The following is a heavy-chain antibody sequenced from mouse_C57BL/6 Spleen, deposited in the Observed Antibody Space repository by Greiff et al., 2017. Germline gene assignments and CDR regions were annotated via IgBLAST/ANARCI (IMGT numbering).Heavy chain of an antibody. J-gene: IGHJ2*01. Sequence: QVQLQQPGAELVMPGASVKLSCKASGYTFTSYWMHWVKQRPGQGLEWIGEIDPSDSYTNYNQKFKGKSTLTVDKSSSTAYMQLSSLTSEDSAVYYCACYGYDWDFDYWGQGTTLTVSS. D-gene: IGHD2-2*01. V-gene: IGHV1-69*01. CDR2: IDPSDSYT. CDR1: GYTFTSYW. CDR3: ACYGYDWDFDY.